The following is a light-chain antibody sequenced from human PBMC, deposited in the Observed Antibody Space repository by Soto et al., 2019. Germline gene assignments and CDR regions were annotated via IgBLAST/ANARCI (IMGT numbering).Light chain of an antibody. Sequence: SYELTQPPSVSVAPGQTASISCGGYNIASKSVHWYQQKPGQAPVMVIYDDRDRPSGIPSRFSGSNSGNTATLTVSRVAAGDEADYFCHVWDSGSVVFGGGTKVTVL. V-gene: IGLV3-21*02. CDR3: HVWDSGSVV. CDR1: NIASKS. J-gene: IGLJ2*01. CDR2: DDR.